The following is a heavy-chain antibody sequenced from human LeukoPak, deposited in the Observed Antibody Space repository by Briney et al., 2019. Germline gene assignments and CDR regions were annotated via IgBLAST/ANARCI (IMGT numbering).Heavy chain of an antibody. V-gene: IGHV1-2*02. CDR2: INPNSGDT. J-gene: IGHJ4*02. D-gene: IGHD3-3*01. Sequence: ASVKVSCKVSGDTLTELSMHWVRQAPGQGLEWMGWINPNSGDTNYAQKFQGRVTMTRDTSISTAYMELSRLRYDDTAVYYCAREMYYDFWRGSDYWGQGTLVTVSS. CDR3: AREMYYDFWRGSDY. CDR1: GDTLTELS.